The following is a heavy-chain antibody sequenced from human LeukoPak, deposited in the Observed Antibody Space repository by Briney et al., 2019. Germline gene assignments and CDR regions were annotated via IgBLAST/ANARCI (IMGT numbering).Heavy chain of an antibody. J-gene: IGHJ3*02. D-gene: IGHD3-3*02. CDR2: ISPSGNII. CDR1: GFTFSSFE. Sequence: GGSLRLSCAASGFTFSSFEMTWVRQAPGKGLEWGSYISPSGNIIHYADSVKGRFTISRDNAKNSLYLQMSSLRAEDTAVSYCATLAFVYAFDIWGQGTMVTVSP. CDR3: ATLAFVYAFDI. V-gene: IGHV3-48*03.